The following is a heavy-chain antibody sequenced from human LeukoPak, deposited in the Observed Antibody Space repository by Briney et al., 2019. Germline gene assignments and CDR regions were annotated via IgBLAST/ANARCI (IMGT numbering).Heavy chain of an antibody. Sequence: SETLSLTCTVSGGSISSYYWSWIRQPPGKGLEWIGYIHFSGSTNYNPSLKSRVTVSNDKSKNQFSLKLSSVTAADTAVYYCARIFRGAYFDYWGQGTLVTVSS. J-gene: IGHJ4*02. V-gene: IGHV4-59*01. CDR2: IHFSGST. CDR1: GGSISSYY. D-gene: IGHD3-10*01. CDR3: ARIFRGAYFDY.